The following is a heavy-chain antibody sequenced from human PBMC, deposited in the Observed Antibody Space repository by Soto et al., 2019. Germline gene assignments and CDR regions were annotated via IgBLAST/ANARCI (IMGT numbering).Heavy chain of an antibody. J-gene: IGHJ4*02. V-gene: IGHV4-39*02. CDR3: ARDNGYSYGYNLDH. CDR2: FYYSGST. D-gene: IGHD5-18*01. Sequence: SETLSLTCTVSGGSISSSSYYWVWIRQPPGKGLEWIGSFYYSGSTYYNKSLKSRVTISVDTSKKQFSLKLTSVTAAYTAVYYCARDNGYSYGYNLDHWGQGTLVTVSS. CDR1: GGSISSSSYY.